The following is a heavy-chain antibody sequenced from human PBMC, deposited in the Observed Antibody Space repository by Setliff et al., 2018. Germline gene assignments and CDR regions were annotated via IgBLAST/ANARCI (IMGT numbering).Heavy chain of an antibody. Sequence: GASVKVSCKASGYTFTGYYMHWVRQAPGQGLEWMGRINPDSGGTNYAQKFQGRVTMTEDTSTDTAYMELSSLRSEDTAVYYCATSTWELGGFDYWGQGTLVTVSS. V-gene: IGHV1-2*06. D-gene: IGHD1-26*01. CDR2: INPDSGGT. CDR3: ATSTWELGGFDY. CDR1: GYTFTGYY. J-gene: IGHJ4*02.